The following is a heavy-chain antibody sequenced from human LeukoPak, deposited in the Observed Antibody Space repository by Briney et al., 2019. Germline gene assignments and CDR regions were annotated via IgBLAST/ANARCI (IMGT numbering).Heavy chain of an antibody. V-gene: IGHV1-18*04. CDR2: ISTYSGKT. J-gene: IGHJ4*02. Sequence: GASVKVSCKASGYTFTTYGISWVRQAPGQGLEWVRWISTYSGKTNYAQKVQGRVAMTTDTSTSTAYMELRSLRSDDTAVYYCARLKGGYWGQGTLVTVSS. CDR3: ARLKGGY. CDR1: GYTFTTYG.